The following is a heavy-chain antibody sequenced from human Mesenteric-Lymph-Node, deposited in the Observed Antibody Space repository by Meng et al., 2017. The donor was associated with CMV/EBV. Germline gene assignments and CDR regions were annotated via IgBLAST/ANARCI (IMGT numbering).Heavy chain of an antibody. CDR1: GFAINFNY. CDR2: IYSYGST. D-gene: IGHD3-3*01. J-gene: IGHJ6*02. Sequence: GESLKISCAASGFAINFNYMTWVRQAPGKGLEGVSVIYSYGSTYYADSVKGRFTISRDRSKNTLFVQMNSLRAEDTAVYYCARGSGEYYYYGMDVWGQGTTVTVSS. V-gene: IGHV3-53*01. CDR3: ARGSGEYYYYGMDV.